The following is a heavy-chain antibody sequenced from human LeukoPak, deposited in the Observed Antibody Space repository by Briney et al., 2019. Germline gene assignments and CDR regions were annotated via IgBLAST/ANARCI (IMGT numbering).Heavy chain of an antibody. D-gene: IGHD6-13*01. V-gene: IGHV3-7*01. J-gene: IGHJ4*02. CDR2: IKQDGSEK. CDR1: RFTFSSYW. CDR3: AREASSWNYYFDY. Sequence: GGSLRLSCAASRFTFSSYWMSWVRQTPGKGLEWVANIKQDGSEKYYVDSVKGRFTISRDNAKNSLYLQMNSLRAEDTAVYYCAREASSWNYYFDYWGQGTLVTVSS.